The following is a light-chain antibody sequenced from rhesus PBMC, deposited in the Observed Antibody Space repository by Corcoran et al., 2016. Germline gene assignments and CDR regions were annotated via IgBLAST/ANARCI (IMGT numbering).Light chain of an antibody. CDR1: SSDIGGYDS. J-gene: IGLJ1*01. CDR3: SSYAVSNTFI. CDR2: EVS. Sequence: QAALSQPRSVSGAPGQAVTSSCTGTSSDIGGYDSVSWYQQHPGTAPKLMIYEVSKRPSGVPDRFSGSKSGNTASLTISGLQAEDDAVYYCSSYAVSNTFIFGAGTRLTVL. V-gene: IGLV2-32*02.